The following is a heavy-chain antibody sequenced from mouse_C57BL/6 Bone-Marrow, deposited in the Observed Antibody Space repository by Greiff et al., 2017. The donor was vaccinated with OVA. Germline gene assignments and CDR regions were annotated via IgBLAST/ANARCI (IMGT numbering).Heavy chain of an antibody. D-gene: IGHD1-1*01. CDR2: INPSNGGT. Sequence: VQLQQPGTELVKPGASVKLSCKASGYTFTSYWMHWVKQRPGQGLEWIGNINPSNGGTNYNEKFKSKATRTVDKSSSTAYMQLSSLTSEDSAVYYCARGYYGTFYAMDYWGQGTSVTVSS. CDR1: GYTFTSYW. CDR3: ARGYYGTFYAMDY. V-gene: IGHV1-53*01. J-gene: IGHJ4*01.